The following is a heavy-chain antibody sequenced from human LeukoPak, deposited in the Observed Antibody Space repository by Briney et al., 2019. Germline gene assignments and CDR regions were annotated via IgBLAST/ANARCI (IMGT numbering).Heavy chain of an antibody. D-gene: IGHD1-14*01. Sequence: GGSLRLPCAASGFTFSSYGMHWVRQAPGKGLEWVAFIRYDGSNKYYADSVKGRFTIPRDNSKNTLYLQMNSLRAEDTAVYYCAKDTTPPKAGFDPWGQGTLVTVSS. CDR3: AKDTTPPKAGFDP. CDR2: IRYDGSNK. CDR1: GFTFSSYG. V-gene: IGHV3-30*02. J-gene: IGHJ5*02.